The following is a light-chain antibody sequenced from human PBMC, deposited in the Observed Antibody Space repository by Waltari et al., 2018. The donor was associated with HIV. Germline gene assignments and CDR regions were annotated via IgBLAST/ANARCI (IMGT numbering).Light chain of an antibody. J-gene: IGLJ3*02. CDR1: TLPKKS. CDR2: EDI. V-gene: IGLV3-10*01. CDR3: YSTESNGNHRV. Sequence: SYELTQPPSVSVSPGQTARITCSGVTLPKKSAHWYQQKSGQAPVLVIYEDIKRPSGIPERFSGSSSGTMAILTISGAQVEDEADYYCYSTESNGNHRVFGGGTKLTVL.